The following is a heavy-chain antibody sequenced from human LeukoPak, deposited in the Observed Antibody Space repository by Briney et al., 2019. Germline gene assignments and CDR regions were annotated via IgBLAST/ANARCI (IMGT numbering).Heavy chain of an antibody. J-gene: IGHJ5*02. CDR2: INHSGIT. D-gene: IGHD6-13*01. CDR1: GGSFSGYY. CDR3: ARGLAKGAASGWFDP. Sequence: PSETLSLTCTVYGGSFSGYYWSWILQPPGKGLEWIGEINHSGITNYNPSLKRRVTISVDTSKNQFSLKLSSVTAADTAVYYCARGLAKGAASGWFDPWGQGTLVTVSS. V-gene: IGHV4-34*01.